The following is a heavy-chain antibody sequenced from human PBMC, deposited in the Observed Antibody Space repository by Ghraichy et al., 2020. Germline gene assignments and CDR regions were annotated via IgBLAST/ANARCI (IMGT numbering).Heavy chain of an antibody. Sequence: TLSLTCAVYGGSFSGYYWSWIRQPPGKGLEWIGEINHSGSTNYNPSLKSRVTISVDTSKNQFSLKLSSVTAADTAVYYCARGRRPGRDFWSGYPDKKHYYYMDVWGKGTTVTVSS. CDR3: ARGRRPGRDFWSGYPDKKHYYYMDV. D-gene: IGHD3-3*01. CDR1: GGSFSGYY. V-gene: IGHV4-34*01. J-gene: IGHJ6*03. CDR2: INHSGST.